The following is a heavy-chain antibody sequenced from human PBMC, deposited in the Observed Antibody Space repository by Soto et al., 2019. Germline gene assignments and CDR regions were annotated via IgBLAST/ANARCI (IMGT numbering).Heavy chain of an antibody. CDR1: GYTFTGYY. CDR3: ARGYCTNGVCYGGYWFDP. J-gene: IGHJ5*02. D-gene: IGHD2-8*01. Sequence: ASVKVSCKASGYTFTGYYMHWVRQAPGQGLEWMGWINPNSGGTNYAQKFQGWVTMTRDTSISTAYMELSRLRSDDTAVYYCARGYCTNGVCYGGYWFDPWGQGIMVTVSS. CDR2: INPNSGGT. V-gene: IGHV1-2*04.